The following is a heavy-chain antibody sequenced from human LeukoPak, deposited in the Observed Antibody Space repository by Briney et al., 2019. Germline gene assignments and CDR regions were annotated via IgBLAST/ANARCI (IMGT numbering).Heavy chain of an antibody. Sequence: GGSLRLSCAASGFTFSSYAMSWVRQAPGKGLEWVSYISSSSSTIYYADSVKGRFTISRDNAKNSLYLQMNSLRAEDTAVYYCARADYYDSSGSDYWGQGTLVTVSS. D-gene: IGHD3-22*01. CDR3: ARADYYDSSGSDY. V-gene: IGHV3-48*04. J-gene: IGHJ4*02. CDR1: GFTFSSYA. CDR2: ISSSSSTI.